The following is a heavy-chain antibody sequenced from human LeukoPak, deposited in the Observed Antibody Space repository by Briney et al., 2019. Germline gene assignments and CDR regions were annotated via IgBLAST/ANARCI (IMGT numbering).Heavy chain of an antibody. J-gene: IGHJ4*02. D-gene: IGHD3-22*01. CDR3: ARAEQPYYYDSSGQRLYFDY. CDR2: ISAYNGNT. Sequence: ASVKVSCKASGYTFTSYGISWVRQAPGQGLEWMGWISAYNGNTNYAQKFQGRVTMTTDTSTSTAYMELRSLRSEDTAVYYCARAEQPYYYDSSGQRLYFDYWGQGTLVTVSS. CDR1: GYTFTSYG. V-gene: IGHV1-18*01.